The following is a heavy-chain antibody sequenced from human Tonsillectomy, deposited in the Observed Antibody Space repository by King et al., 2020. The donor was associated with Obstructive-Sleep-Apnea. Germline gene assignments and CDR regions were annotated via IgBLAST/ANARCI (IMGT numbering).Heavy chain of an antibody. Sequence: QLQESGPGLVKPSQTLSLTCTVSGGSISSGGYYWSWIRQHPGKGLEWIGYIYYSGSTYYNPSLKSRVTMSVDTSKNQFFLKLSSVTAADTAVYYCARTIRGESYESSGYYWNWFDPWGQGTLVTVSS. D-gene: IGHD3-22*01. CDR3: ARTIRGESYESSGYYWNWFDP. CDR2: IYYSGST. J-gene: IGHJ5*02. CDR1: GGSISSGGYY. V-gene: IGHV4-31*03.